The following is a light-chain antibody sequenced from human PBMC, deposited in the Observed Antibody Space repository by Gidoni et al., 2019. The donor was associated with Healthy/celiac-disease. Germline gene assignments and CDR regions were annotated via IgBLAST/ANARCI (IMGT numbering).Light chain of an antibody. Sequence: NFMLTHPHSLSESPGKTVTISCTRSRGSIASNYVQWYQQPPSSAPTAMIYADNQRPSGVPDRFSGSIDSSSSSASLTISGLKTEDEADCYCQSYDSSNRVFGGGTKLTVL. CDR2: ADN. V-gene: IGLV6-57*04. CDR1: RGSIASNY. CDR3: QSYDSSNRV. J-gene: IGLJ3*02.